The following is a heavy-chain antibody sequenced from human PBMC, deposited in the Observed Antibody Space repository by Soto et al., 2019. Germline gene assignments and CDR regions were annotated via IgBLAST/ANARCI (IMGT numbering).Heavy chain of an antibody. D-gene: IGHD1-26*01. CDR3: AIRSIVGATGY. V-gene: IGHV3-23*01. CDR2: ISGSGGST. Sequence: GGSLRLSCAASGFTFSSYAMSWVRQAPGKWLEWVSAISGSGGSTYYADSVKGRFTISRDNSKNTLYLQMNSLRAEDTAVYYCAIRSIVGATGYWVQGXLVTVYS. J-gene: IGHJ4*02. CDR1: GFTFSSYA.